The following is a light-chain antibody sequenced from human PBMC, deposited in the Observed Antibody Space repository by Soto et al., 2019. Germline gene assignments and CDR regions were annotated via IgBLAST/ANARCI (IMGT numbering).Light chain of an antibody. V-gene: IGKV3-15*01. Sequence: IVTTQSTPTLSVSPGERATLSCRASQSVSSNLAWYQQKPGQAPRLLIFGASTRATGIPARFSGSGSGTEFTLTISSLQSEDFAVYYCQQYKSWPYTFGQGTRLQIK. CDR2: GAS. CDR3: QQYKSWPYT. CDR1: QSVSSN. J-gene: IGKJ5*01.